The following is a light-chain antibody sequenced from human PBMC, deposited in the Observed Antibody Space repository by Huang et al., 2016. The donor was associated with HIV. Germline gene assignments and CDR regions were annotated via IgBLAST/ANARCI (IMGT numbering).Light chain of an antibody. CDR1: QSVRSSY. Sequence: IVLTQSPGTLSLSPGERATLSCCASQSVRSSYLAWYQQKPGQTPRLLIYGAYNRAGGIPLRFSGSQAGTDFTLAISSLEPEDFGVYYCQQYGSSPRTFGQGTKLEIK. J-gene: IGKJ2*01. CDR3: QQYGSSPRT. CDR2: GAY. V-gene: IGKV3-20*01.